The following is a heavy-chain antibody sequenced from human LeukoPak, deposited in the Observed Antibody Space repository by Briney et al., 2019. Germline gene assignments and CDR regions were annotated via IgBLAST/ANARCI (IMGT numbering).Heavy chain of an antibody. CDR3: ARDKVYYYDSSGYSYYWYFDL. CDR2: IYSGGST. V-gene: IGHV3-66*01. CDR1: GFAVSSNY. Sequence: GGSLRLSCAASGFAVSSNYMSWVRQAPGKGLEWVSVIYSGGSTYYADSVKGRFTISRDNSKNTLYLQMNSLRAEDTAVYYCARDKVYYYDSSGYSYYWYFDLWGRGTLVTVSS. J-gene: IGHJ2*01. D-gene: IGHD3-22*01.